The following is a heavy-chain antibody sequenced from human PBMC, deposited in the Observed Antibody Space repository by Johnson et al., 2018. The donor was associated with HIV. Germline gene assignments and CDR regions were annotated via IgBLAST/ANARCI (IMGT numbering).Heavy chain of an antibody. D-gene: IGHD2-15*01. Sequence: EVHLVESGGGVVRPGGSLRLSCAASGFTFDDYGMSWVRQVPGKGLEWVSAINWNGGTTGYTDSVKGRFTISRYNAKNSLYLQMNSLRAEDAAVYYCTGRDLLRAFDIWGQGTMVTVSS. V-gene: IGHV3-20*04. CDR1: GFTFDDYG. J-gene: IGHJ3*02. CDR2: INWNGGTT. CDR3: TGRDLLRAFDI.